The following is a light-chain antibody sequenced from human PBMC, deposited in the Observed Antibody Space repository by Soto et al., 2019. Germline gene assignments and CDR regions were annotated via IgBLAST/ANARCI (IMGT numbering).Light chain of an antibody. Sequence: QSVLTQPASVSGYPGQSITISCTGTSSDVGGSNYVSWYQQYPGKVPKLLINKVSNRPSGVSNRFSGSKSAYTASLTISGLQAEDEADYYCSSFTSSITYVFGTGTKVTVL. CDR1: SSDVGGSNY. J-gene: IGLJ1*01. CDR3: SSFTSSITYV. CDR2: KVS. V-gene: IGLV2-14*01.